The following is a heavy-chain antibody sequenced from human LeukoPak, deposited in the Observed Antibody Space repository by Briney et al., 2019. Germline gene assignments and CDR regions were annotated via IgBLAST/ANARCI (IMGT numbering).Heavy chain of an antibody. CDR1: GYTFTSYD. CDR3: ARAVYYYDSSGYYKGDYYYYMDV. V-gene: IGHV1-8*03. D-gene: IGHD3-22*01. Sequence: ASVKVSCKASGYTFTSYDINWVRQATGQGFEWMGWMNPNSGNTGYAQKFQGRVTITRNTSISTAYMELSSLRSEDTAVYYCARAVYYYDSSGYYKGDYYYYMDVWGKGTTVTVSS. CDR2: MNPNSGNT. J-gene: IGHJ6*03.